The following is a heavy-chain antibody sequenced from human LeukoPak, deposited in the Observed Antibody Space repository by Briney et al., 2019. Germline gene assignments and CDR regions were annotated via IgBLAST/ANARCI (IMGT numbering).Heavy chain of an antibody. J-gene: IGHJ4*02. V-gene: IGHV3-53*01. CDR3: ARDSIAVAGRDY. Sequence: PGGSLRLSCAASGFTVSSNYMSWVRPTPGKGLEWVSVIYSGGNTYYADSVKGRFTISRDNSKNTLYLQMNSLRAEDTAVYYCARDSIAVAGRDYWGQGTLVTVSS. CDR1: GFTVSSNY. CDR2: IYSGGNT. D-gene: IGHD6-19*01.